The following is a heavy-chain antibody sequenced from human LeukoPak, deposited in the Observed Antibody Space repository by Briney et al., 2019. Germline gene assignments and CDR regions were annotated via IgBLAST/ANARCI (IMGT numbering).Heavy chain of an antibody. CDR3: ATSSPTGWSQRHYYYYGMDV. Sequence: TSETLSLTCAVYGGSFSGYYWSWIRQPPGKGLEWIGEINHSGSTNYNPSLKSRVTISVDTSKNQFSLKLSSVTAADTAVYYCATSSPTGWSQRHYYYYGMDVWGQGTTVTVSS. CDR1: GGSFSGYY. V-gene: IGHV4-34*01. CDR2: INHSGST. D-gene: IGHD2-15*01. J-gene: IGHJ6*02.